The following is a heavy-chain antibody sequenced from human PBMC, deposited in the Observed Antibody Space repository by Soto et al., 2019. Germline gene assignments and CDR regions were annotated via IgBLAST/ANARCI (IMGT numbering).Heavy chain of an antibody. Sequence: QVQLVQSGAEVKKPGASVKVSCKASGNTFTSYDINWVRQATGQGLEWMGWMNPNSGNAGYAQKFQGRVTMTRNTSXXTAYMELSSLRSEDTAVYYCSRGELGIGRRYYFDYWGQGTLVTVSS. CDR1: GNTFTSYD. D-gene: IGHD7-27*01. V-gene: IGHV1-8*01. CDR2: MNPNSGNA. CDR3: SRGELGIGRRYYFDY. J-gene: IGHJ4*02.